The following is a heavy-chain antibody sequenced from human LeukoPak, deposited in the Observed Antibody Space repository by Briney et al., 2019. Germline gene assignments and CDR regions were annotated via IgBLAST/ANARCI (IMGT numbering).Heavy chain of an antibody. CDR2: IYPGDSDT. CDR3: ARSLPYDFWSGYPDDAFDI. D-gene: IGHD3-3*01. V-gene: IGHV5-51*01. Sequence: GESLKISCKGSGYSFTSYWIGWVRQMPGKGLEWMGIIYPGDSDTRYSPSFQGQVTISADKSISTAYLQWSSLKASDTAMYYCARSLPYDFWSGYPDDAFDIWGQGTMVTVSS. J-gene: IGHJ3*02. CDR1: GYSFTSYW.